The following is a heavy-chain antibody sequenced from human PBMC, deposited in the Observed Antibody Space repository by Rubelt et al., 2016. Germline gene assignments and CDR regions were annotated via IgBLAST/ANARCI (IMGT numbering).Heavy chain of an antibody. Sequence: QVQLQESGPGLVKSSETLSLTCTVSGFSISSGYFWGWIRQPPGKGLEWIGDITHSGTTNYNPSLKSRVTISVDTSKKQFSLRRTSWTAADTAVYYCARGGLRVGRAQHFWSQGTLVTVSS. CDR3: ARGGLRVGRAQHF. V-gene: IGHV4-38-2*02. J-gene: IGHJ4*02. CDR2: ITHSGTT. CDR1: GFSISSGYF. D-gene: IGHD2/OR15-2a*01.